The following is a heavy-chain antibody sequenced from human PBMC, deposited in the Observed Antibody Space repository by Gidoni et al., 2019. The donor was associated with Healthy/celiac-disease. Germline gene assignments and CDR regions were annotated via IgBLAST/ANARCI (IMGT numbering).Heavy chain of an antibody. Sequence: QVQLVQSGAEVKKPGSSVKVSCKASGGTFSSYAISWVRQAPGQGLEWMGGIIPIFGTANYAQKFQGRVTITADESTSTAYMELSSLRSEDTAVYYCARVRWAGTTRAPYYYGMDVWGQGTTVTVSS. CDR3: ARVRWAGTTRAPYYYGMDV. J-gene: IGHJ6*02. CDR2: IIPIFGTA. V-gene: IGHV1-69*01. D-gene: IGHD1-7*01. CDR1: GGTFSSYA.